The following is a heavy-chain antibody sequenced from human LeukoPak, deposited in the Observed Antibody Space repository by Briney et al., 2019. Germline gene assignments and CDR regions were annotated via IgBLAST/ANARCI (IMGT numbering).Heavy chain of an antibody. D-gene: IGHD6-13*01. CDR3: ARGVMSAAAGMRFDY. Sequence: GGSLRLSCAASGFTFSTFGMTWVRQAPGKGLEWISYISSSGSTIYYADSVKGRFTISRDNAKNSLYLQMNSLRAEDTAVYYCARGVMSAAAGMRFDYWGQGTLVTVSS. J-gene: IGHJ4*02. CDR2: ISSSGSTI. CDR1: GFTFSTFG. V-gene: IGHV3-48*04.